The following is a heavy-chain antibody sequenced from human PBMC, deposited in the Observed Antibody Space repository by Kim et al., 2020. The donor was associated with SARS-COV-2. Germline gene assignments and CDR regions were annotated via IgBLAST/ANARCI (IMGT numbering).Heavy chain of an antibody. CDR3: TTSWGGKGY. J-gene: IGHJ4*02. V-gene: IGHV3-73*01. D-gene: IGHD2-21*01. CDR2: EP. Sequence: EPALPATMKGRFTISSDDSKNTAYLQMNSLKTEDTAVYYCTTSWGGKGYWGQGTLVTVSS.